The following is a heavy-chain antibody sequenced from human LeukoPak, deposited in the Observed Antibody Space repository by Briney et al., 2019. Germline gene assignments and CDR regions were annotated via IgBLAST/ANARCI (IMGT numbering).Heavy chain of an antibody. D-gene: IGHD2-2*01. J-gene: IGHJ6*02. CDR2: ISSSSSTI. V-gene: IGHV3-48*02. CDR1: GFTFSSYG. CDR3: ARMLVVPAAMPALRVLDYHYGMDV. Sequence: GGSLRLSCAASGFTFSSYGMHWVRQAPGKGLEGVSYISSSSSTIYYADSVKGRFTISRDNAKNSLYLQMNSLRDEDTAVYYCARMLVVPAAMPALRVLDYHYGMDVWGQGTTVTVSS.